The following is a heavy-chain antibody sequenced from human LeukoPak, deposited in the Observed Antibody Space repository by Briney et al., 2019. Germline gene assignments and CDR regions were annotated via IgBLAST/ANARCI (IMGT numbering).Heavy chain of an antibody. CDR1: GGSFSDYY. J-gene: IGHJ4*02. V-gene: IGHV4-34*01. D-gene: IGHD1-7*01. CDR2: INHSGTT. CDR3: ARGNWNSTYYFDY. Sequence: SETLSLTCAVYGGSFSDYYWIWIRQPSGKGLEWIGEINHSGTTNYNPSLKSRVTISVDTSKNQFSLKLDSVTAADTAVYYCARGNWNSTYYFDYWGQGTLVTVSS.